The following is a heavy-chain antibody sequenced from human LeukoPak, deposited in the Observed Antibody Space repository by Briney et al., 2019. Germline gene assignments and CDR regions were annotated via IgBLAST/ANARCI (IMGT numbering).Heavy chain of an antibody. J-gene: IGHJ4*02. CDR2: IYYSGST. V-gene: IGHV4-39*01. D-gene: IGHD2-15*01. CDR3: ARWGRVVDYYFDY. CDR1: GGSISSSSYY. Sequence: SETLSLTCTVSGGSISSSSYYWGWIRQPPGKGLEWIGSIYYSGSTYYNPSLKSRVTISVDTSKNQFSLKLSSVTAADTAVYYCARWGRVVDYYFDYWGQGTLVTVSS.